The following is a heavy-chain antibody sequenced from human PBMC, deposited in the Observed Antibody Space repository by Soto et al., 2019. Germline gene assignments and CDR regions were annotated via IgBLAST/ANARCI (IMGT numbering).Heavy chain of an antibody. D-gene: IGHD2-2*01. CDR3: ARGNPTGGVVVPAAMSHWFDP. CDR1: GGSFSGYY. J-gene: IGHJ5*02. V-gene: IGHV4-34*01. Sequence: QVQLQQWGAGLLKPSETLSLTCAVYGGSFSGYYWSWIRQPPGQGLEWIGEINHSGSTNYNPSLKSRVTISVDTSKNQFSLKLSSVTAADTAVYYCARGNPTGGVVVPAAMSHWFDPWGQGTLVTVSS. CDR2: INHSGST.